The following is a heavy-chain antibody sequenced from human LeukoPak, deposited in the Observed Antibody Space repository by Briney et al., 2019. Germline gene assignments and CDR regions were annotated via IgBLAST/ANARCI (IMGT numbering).Heavy chain of an antibody. J-gene: IGHJ5*02. CDR1: GYTFTSYD. Sequence: GASVKVSCKASGYTFTSYDINWVRQATGQGLEWMGWMNPNSGNTGYAQKFQGRATMTRNTSISTAYMELSSLRSEDTAVYYCARGGYSSSWYGSHNWFDPWGQGTLVTASS. D-gene: IGHD6-13*01. V-gene: IGHV1-8*01. CDR2: MNPNSGNT. CDR3: ARGGYSSSWYGSHNWFDP.